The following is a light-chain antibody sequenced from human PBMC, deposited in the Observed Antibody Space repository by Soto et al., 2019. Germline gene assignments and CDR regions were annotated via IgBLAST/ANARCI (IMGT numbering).Light chain of an antibody. CDR2: GAS. Sequence: EIVLTQSPVTLSLSPGERSTLACRASQSVNNRYLAWYQQKGGQAPRLLIYGASSRATGIPDRFSGSGSGTEFTLTISRLEPEDFAVYYCQQYGSSPPITFGGGTKVEIK. V-gene: IGKV3-20*01. CDR1: QSVNNRY. J-gene: IGKJ4*01. CDR3: QQYGSSPPIT.